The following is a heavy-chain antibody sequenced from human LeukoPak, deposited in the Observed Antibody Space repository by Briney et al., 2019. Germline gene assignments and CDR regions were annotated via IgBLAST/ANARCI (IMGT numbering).Heavy chain of an antibody. CDR2: ITSRGEST. Sequence: QPGGSLRLSCAASGFTFSIYAMSWVRQAPGKGLQWGSSITSRGESTWYVDSVKGRFTITRDNSENTLYLQMHSLRAEDSAVYYCARDRPNYYGSDGHYYRRDGDYWGRGTLVSVSS. CDR3: ARDRPNYYGSDGHYYRRDGDY. J-gene: IGHJ4*02. V-gene: IGHV3-23*01. D-gene: IGHD3-22*01. CDR1: GFTFSIYA.